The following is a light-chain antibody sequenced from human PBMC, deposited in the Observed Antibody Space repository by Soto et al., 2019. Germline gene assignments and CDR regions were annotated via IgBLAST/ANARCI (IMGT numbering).Light chain of an antibody. CDR3: QQYGSSHRT. CDR1: QSVSSN. J-gene: IGKJ1*01. Sequence: EIVMTQSPATLSVSPGERATLSCRASQSVSSNLAWYQQKPGQAPRLLIYGASTRATGIPARFSGSGSGTEFTLTISRLEPEDFAVYYCQQYGSSHRTFGQGTKVDIK. CDR2: GAS. V-gene: IGKV3-15*01.